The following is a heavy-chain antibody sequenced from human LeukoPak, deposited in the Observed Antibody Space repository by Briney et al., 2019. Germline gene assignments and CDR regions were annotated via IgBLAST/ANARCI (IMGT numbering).Heavy chain of an antibody. CDR3: ARGSGYDWDY. V-gene: IGHV4-59*01. CDR2: VYYSGST. Sequence: PSETLSLTCTVSGGSISSYYWSWIRQPPGKGLEWIGYVYYSGSTNYNPSLKSRVTISVDTSKNQFSLKLSSVTAADTAVYYCARGSGYDWDYWGQGTLVTVSS. J-gene: IGHJ4*02. D-gene: IGHD5-12*01. CDR1: GGSISSYY.